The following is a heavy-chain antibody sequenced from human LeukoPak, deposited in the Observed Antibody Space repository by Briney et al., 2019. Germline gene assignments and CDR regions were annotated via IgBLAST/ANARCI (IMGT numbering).Heavy chain of an antibody. D-gene: IGHD1-26*01. CDR3: ARKSPTSGFSGWYFDY. J-gene: IGHJ4*02. Sequence: AETLSLTCTVSGGSISNYDWSWVRQPPGKGLEWVGYIYYSGATNYNPARGRRVTTPVNTSNNQFSLNLRSVTAADTATYYCARKSPTSGFSGWYFDYWGQGALVTVSS. CDR1: GGSISNYD. V-gene: IGHV4-59*01. CDR2: IYYSGAT.